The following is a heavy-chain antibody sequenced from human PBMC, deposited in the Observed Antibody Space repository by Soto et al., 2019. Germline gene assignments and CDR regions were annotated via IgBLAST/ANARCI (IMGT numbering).Heavy chain of an antibody. Sequence: QVQLQESGPGPVKPSQTLSLTCSVSGASISDGNYYWTWIRQSPARGLEWIGYVYYSGSTYYNPSLQSRVTISADTSNNYYSLKLNSVTVADTAVYFCARGRFLDFWGQGILVTVSS. CDR1: GASISDGNYY. D-gene: IGHD3-3*01. CDR3: ARGRFLDF. V-gene: IGHV4-30-4*01. CDR2: VYYSGST. J-gene: IGHJ4*02.